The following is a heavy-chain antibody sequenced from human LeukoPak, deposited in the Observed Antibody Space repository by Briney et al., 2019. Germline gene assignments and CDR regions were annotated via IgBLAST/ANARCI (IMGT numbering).Heavy chain of an antibody. Sequence: GGSLRLSCAASGFTISSNYMSWVRQAPGKGLEWVSVIYSSGGTYYTDSVKGRFTISRDSSKNTLYLQMNSLRAEDTAVYYCARVARYNWLDPWGQGTLVTVSS. CDR2: IYSSGGT. J-gene: IGHJ5*02. CDR1: GFTISSNY. V-gene: IGHV3-53*01. CDR3: ARVARYNWLDP.